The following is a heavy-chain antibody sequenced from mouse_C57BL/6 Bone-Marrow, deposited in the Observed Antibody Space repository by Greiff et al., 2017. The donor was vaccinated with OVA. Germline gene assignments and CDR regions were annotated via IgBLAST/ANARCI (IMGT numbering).Heavy chain of an antibody. CDR1: GFNIKDYY. CDR2: IDPEDGDT. Sequence: EVQLQQSGAELVRPGASVKLSCTASGFNIKDYYMHWVKQRPEQGLEWIGRIDPEDGDTEYATKFLGKATMTADTYSNTAYLQLSSLATEDTAVYYCTLYYDYYWGQGTTLTVSS. D-gene: IGHD2-4*01. V-gene: IGHV14-1*01. CDR3: TLYYDYY. J-gene: IGHJ2*01.